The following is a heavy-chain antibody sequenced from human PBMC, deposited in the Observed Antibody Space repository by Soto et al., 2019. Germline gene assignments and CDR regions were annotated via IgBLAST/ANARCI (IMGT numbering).Heavy chain of an antibody. CDR1: GGSISSYY. D-gene: IGHD2-21*02. J-gene: IGHJ6*02. CDR2: MYNTGST. Sequence: SETLSLTCTVSGGSISSYYWSWIRQPPGKGLEWIGYMYNTGSTVYNPSLKSRVTISVDTSKNQFYLKVNSVTAAGTAVYYCARDLWGYCGTDCYPLDVWGQGTTVTVSS. V-gene: IGHV4-59*01. CDR3: ARDLWGYCGTDCYPLDV.